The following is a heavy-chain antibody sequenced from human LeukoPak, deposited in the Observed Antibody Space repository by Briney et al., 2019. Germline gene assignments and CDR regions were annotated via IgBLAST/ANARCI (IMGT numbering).Heavy chain of an antibody. J-gene: IGHJ4*02. CDR2: IYYSEST. CDR1: GGSISSYY. V-gene: IGHV4-59*01. CDR3: ARGLFHGFDY. D-gene: IGHD3-22*01. Sequence: SETLSLTCTVSGGSISSYYWSWIRQPPGKGLEWIGYIYYSESTNYNPSLNSRVTISLDTAQNQFSLNLSSVTAADTAVYYCARGLFHGFDYWGQGTLVTVSS.